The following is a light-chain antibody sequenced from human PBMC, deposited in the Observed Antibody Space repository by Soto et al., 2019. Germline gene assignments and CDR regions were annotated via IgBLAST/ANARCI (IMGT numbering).Light chain of an antibody. V-gene: IGLV2-8*01. J-gene: IGLJ1*01. Sequence: QSVLTQPPSASGSPGQSVTISCTGTSSDVGGYNYVSWYQKHPGKAPKLMIYEVNKRPSGVPDRFSGSKSGNTASLTVSELQAEDEADYYCSSYAGSNNYVFGTGTKVTVL. CDR1: SSDVGGYNY. CDR2: EVN. CDR3: SSYAGSNNYV.